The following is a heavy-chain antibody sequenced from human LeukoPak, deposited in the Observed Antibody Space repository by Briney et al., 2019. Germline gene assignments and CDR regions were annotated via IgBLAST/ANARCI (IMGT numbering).Heavy chain of an antibody. Sequence: GRSLRLSCAASGLTFSDYYMSWIRQAPGKGLEWVSYISSSSSYTNYADSVKGRFTLSRDNAKNSLYLQMNSLRAEDTAVYYCARESRCCSGGRCYMSDYWGQGTLVTVSS. CDR1: GLTFSDYY. CDR3: ARESRCCSGGRCYMSDY. V-gene: IGHV3-11*05. J-gene: IGHJ4*02. D-gene: IGHD2-15*01. CDR2: ISSSSSYT.